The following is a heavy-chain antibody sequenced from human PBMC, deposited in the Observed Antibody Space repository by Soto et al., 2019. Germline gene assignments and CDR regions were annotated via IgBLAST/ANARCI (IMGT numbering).Heavy chain of an antibody. CDR1: GFTFSSYS. CDR2: ISSSSSTI. J-gene: IGHJ4*02. V-gene: IGHV3-48*01. D-gene: IGHD6-13*01. CDR3: ARDLLISSWSCFDY. Sequence: PGGSLRLSCAASGFTFSSYSMNWVRQAPGKGLEWVSYISSSSSTIYYADSVKGRFTISRDNAKNSLYLQMNSLRAEDTAVYYCARDLLISSWSCFDYWGQGTLVTVSS.